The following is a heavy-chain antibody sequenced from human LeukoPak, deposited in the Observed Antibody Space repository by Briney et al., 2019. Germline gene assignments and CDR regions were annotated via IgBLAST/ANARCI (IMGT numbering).Heavy chain of an antibody. D-gene: IGHD1-1*01. CDR1: GGSFSGYY. V-gene: IGHV4-34*01. Sequence: PSETLSLTCAVYGGSFSGYYWSWIRQPPGKGLEWIGEINHSGSTNYNPSLKSRVTISVDTSKNQFSLKLSSVTAADTAVYYCARHGTTGTTSGIDYWGQGTLVTVSS. CDR3: ARHGTTGTTSGIDY. J-gene: IGHJ4*02. CDR2: INHSGST.